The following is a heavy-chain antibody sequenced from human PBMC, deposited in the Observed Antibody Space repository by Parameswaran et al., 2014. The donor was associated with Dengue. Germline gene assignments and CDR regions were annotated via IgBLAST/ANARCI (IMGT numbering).Heavy chain of an antibody. CDR3: ARGYRSGSSYGMDV. J-gene: IGHJ6*02. D-gene: IGHD3-10*01. CDR1: GGSFSGYY. V-gene: IGHV4-34*01. Sequence: SQTLSLTCAVYGGSFSGYYWSWIRQPPGKGLEWIGEINHSGSTNYNPSLKSRVTISVDTSKNQFSLKLSSVTAADTAVYYCARGYRSGSSYGMDVWGQGTTVTVSS. CDR2: INHSGST.